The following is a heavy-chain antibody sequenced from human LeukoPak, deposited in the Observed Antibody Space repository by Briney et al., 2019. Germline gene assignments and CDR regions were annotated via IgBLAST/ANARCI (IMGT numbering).Heavy chain of an antibody. J-gene: IGHJ4*02. V-gene: IGHV4-39*01. Sequence: TPSETLSLTCTVSGGSISSSTYYWGWIRQPPGKGLEWIGSIYSSGTTYYNPSLESRVTISVDTSKNQFSLKLSSVTAADTAVYYCARRYGYDTDYWGQATLVTVSS. D-gene: IGHD3-22*01. CDR1: GGSISSSTYY. CDR3: ARRYGYDTDY. CDR2: IYSSGTT.